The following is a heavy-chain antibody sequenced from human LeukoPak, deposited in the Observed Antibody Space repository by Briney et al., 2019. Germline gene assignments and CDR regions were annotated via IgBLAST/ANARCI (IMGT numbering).Heavy chain of an antibody. CDR2: IYYSGST. Sequence: SETLSLTCTVSGGSISSYYWSWIRQPPGKGLEWIGYIYYSGSTNYNPSLKSRVTISADTSKNQFSLKLSSVTAADTAVYYCARGVYSSGWYFDYWGQGTLVTVSS. CDR1: GGSISSYY. CDR3: ARGVYSSGWYFDY. V-gene: IGHV4-59*01. J-gene: IGHJ4*02. D-gene: IGHD6-19*01.